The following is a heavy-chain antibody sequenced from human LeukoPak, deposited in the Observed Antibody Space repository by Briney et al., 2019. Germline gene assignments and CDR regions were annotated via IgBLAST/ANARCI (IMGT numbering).Heavy chain of an antibody. CDR1: GYTLTELS. D-gene: IGHD2-15*01. CDR3: ATYCSGGSCYYFDY. CDR2: IIPILCIA. J-gene: IGHJ4*02. Sequence: ASVKVSCKVSGYTLTELSMHWVRQAPGQGLEWMGRIIPILCIANYAQKFQGRVTITADKSTSTAYMELSSLRSEDTAVYYCATYCSGGSCYYFDYWGQGTLVTVSS. V-gene: IGHV1-69*02.